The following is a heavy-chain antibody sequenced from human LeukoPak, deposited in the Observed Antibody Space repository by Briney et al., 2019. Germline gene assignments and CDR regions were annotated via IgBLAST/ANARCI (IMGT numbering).Heavy chain of an antibody. D-gene: IGHD2-15*01. CDR2: IHPNSGGT. V-gene: IGHV1-2*02. J-gene: IGHJ4*02. CDR1: GYTFTGYY. Sequence: ASVKVSCTASGYTFTGYYMHWVRQAPGQGLEWMGWIHPNSGGTKYAQNFQGRVTMTRDTSISTAYMELSSLRSDDTAVYYCARGDIYWDYWGQGTQVTVSS. CDR3: ARGDIYWDY.